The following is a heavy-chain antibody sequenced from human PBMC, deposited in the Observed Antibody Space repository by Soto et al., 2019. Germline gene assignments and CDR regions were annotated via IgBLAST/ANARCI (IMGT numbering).Heavy chain of an antibody. Sequence: SETLSLTCTVSGDSIISSSYYWAWIRQSPGKGLEWIGNMYNSGSTYYNLSLKRRVTMSVDTSKKQFSLKISSVTAADTSVYYCARIVVIPAAPNYYNYYGVDVWGQGTTVT. CDR3: ARIVVIPAAPNYYNYYGVDV. CDR2: MYNSGST. D-gene: IGHD2-2*01. J-gene: IGHJ6*02. CDR1: GDSIISSSYY. V-gene: IGHV4-39*01.